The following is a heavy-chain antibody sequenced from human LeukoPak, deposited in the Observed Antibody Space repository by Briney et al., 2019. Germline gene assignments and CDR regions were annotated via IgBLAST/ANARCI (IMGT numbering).Heavy chain of an antibody. CDR3: ANWGDYGDYVYYYYGMDV. J-gene: IGHJ6*02. CDR1: GFTFSSYA. CDR2: ISGSGGST. V-gene: IGHV3-23*01. D-gene: IGHD4-17*01. Sequence: GGSLRLSCAASGFTFSSYAMSWVRQAPGKGLEWVSAISGSGGSTYYADSVKGRFTISRDNSRNTLYLQMNSLRAEDTAVYYCANWGDYGDYVYYYYGMDVWGQGTTVTVSS.